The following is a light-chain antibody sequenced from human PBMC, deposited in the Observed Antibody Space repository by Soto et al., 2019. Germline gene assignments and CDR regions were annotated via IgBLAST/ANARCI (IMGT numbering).Light chain of an antibody. CDR1: SGDIGAYNY. V-gene: IGLV2-11*01. Sequence: QSVPTQPRSVSGSPGQSVTVSCTGTSGDIGAYNYVSWYQFHPGKAPKMIIYDVNKRPSGVPDRFSGSKSGNTASLTISWLQAEDEADYYCCSYAHTSRVFGGGTKLTVL. J-gene: IGLJ3*02. CDR2: DVN. CDR3: CSYAHTSRV.